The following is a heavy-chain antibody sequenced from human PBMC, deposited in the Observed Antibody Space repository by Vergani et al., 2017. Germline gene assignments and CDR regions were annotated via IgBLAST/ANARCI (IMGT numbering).Heavy chain of an antibody. Sequence: QVPLQESGPGLVKPSETLSLTCAVSGYSISSGYYWGWIRQPPGKGLEWIGSIYHSGSTYYNPSLKSRVTISVDTSKNQFSLKLSSVTAADTAVYYCARHVAYCGGNCYPYYFDYWGQGTLVTVSS. D-gene: IGHD2-21*02. CDR2: IYHSGST. J-gene: IGHJ4*02. CDR1: GYSISSGYY. V-gene: IGHV4-38-2*01. CDR3: ARHVAYCGGNCYPYYFDY.